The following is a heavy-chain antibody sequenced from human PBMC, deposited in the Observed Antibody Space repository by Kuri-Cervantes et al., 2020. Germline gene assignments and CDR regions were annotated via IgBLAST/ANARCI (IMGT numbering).Heavy chain of an antibody. Sequence: SETLSLTCTVSGGSISSSSYYWGWIRQPPGKGLEWIGYIYYNGHTDYNPSLKSRVTMSIDTSKNQFSLRLSSVTAADTAVYYCARPHARGRWGYYYMDVWGKGTTVTVSS. CDR3: ARPHARGRWGYYYMDV. CDR1: GGSISSSSYY. J-gene: IGHJ6*03. D-gene: IGHD3-16*01. CDR2: IYYNGHT. V-gene: IGHV4-61*05.